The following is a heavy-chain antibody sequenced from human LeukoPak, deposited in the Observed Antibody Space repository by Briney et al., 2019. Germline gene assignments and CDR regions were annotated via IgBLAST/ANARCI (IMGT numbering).Heavy chain of an antibody. CDR1: XXXXXXXX. Sequence: GGSLRLSCIASXXXXXXXXXXWXRQXXXXXXXXXSTVYSDGDRIQYADSVRGRFTISRDNAKTSLFLQMNSLRVDDTALYYCARDYSGTLHNFDSWGQGTRVTVSS. CDR2: VYSDGDRI. V-gene: IGHV3-21*01. J-gene: IGHJ4*02. D-gene: IGHD1-26*01. CDR3: ARDYSGTLHNFDS.